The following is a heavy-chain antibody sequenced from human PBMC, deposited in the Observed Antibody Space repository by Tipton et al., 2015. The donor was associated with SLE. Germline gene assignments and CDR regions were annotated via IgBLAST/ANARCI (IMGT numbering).Heavy chain of an antibody. V-gene: IGHV1-8*01. D-gene: IGHD1-1*01. CDR1: GFALTNFD. J-gene: IGHJ6*02. Sequence: QSGAEVKKPGASVKVSCKASGFALTNFDINWVRQATGQGLEWMGWMNSNSGNTAYAQKFQGRVTMTRDTSISTAYLEVSSLRSEDTAVYYCAREATRTRDGLDVWGQGTTVTVSS. CDR2: MNSNSGNT. CDR3: AREATRTRDGLDV.